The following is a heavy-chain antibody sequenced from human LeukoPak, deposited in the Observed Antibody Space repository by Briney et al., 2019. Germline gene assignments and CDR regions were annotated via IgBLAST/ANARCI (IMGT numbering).Heavy chain of an antibody. V-gene: IGHV3-30-3*01. CDR2: ISYDGSNK. CDR1: GFTFSSYA. J-gene: IGHJ4*02. CDR3: ARDPGGVVPAANPDY. D-gene: IGHD2-2*01. Sequence: GRPLRLSCAASGFTFSSYAMHWVRQAPGKGLEWVAVISYDGSNKYYADSVKGRFTISRDNSKNTLYLQMNSLRAEDTAVYYCARDPGGVVPAANPDYWGQGTLVTVSS.